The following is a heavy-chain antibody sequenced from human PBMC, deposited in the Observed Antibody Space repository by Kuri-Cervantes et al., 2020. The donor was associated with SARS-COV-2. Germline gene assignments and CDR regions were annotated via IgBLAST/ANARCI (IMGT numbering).Heavy chain of an antibody. J-gene: IGHJ3*02. V-gene: IGHV3-30*02. CDR1: GFPFSSYG. Sequence: GESLKNSCAAPGFPFSSYGMHWVRQAPGKGLEWVAFIRYDGSNKYYADSVKGRFTISRDNSKNTLHLQMNSLRAEDTAVYYCAKDMYYDSSGFYDAFDIWGQGTMVTVSS. CDR2: IRYDGSNK. D-gene: IGHD3-22*01. CDR3: AKDMYYDSSGFYDAFDI.